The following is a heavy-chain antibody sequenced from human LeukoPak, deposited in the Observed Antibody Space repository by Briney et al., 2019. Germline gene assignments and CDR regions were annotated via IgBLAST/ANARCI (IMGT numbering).Heavy chain of an antibody. D-gene: IGHD6-25*01. Sequence: GDSLKISCKGSGYSLSNYWIAWVRQMPGKGLEWLGIIYPGDSDTKYSRSFQGQVIISADKSTTTAYLQWSSLKASDTAMYYCARRQAAAVNWFDSWGQGTLVTVSS. CDR2: IYPGDSDT. J-gene: IGHJ5*01. CDR3: ARRQAAAVNWFDS. V-gene: IGHV5-51*01. CDR1: GYSLSNYW.